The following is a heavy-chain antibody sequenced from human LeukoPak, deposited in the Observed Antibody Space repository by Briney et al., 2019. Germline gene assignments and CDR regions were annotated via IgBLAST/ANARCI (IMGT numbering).Heavy chain of an antibody. CDR3: ARAFQSLGGLSLPDY. J-gene: IGHJ4*02. CDR1: GYTFTNYA. CDR2: IHPSTGNP. Sequence: ASVKVSCKASGYTFTNYAMNWVRQAPGQGLEWMGWIHPSTGNPTYAQGFTGRFVFSLDTSVSTTYLQISSLKAEDTAIYYCARAFQSLGGLSLPDYWGQGTLVTVSS. D-gene: IGHD3-16*02. V-gene: IGHV7-4-1*02.